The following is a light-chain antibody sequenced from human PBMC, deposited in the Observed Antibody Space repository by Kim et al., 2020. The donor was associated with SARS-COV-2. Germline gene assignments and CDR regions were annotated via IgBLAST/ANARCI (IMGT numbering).Light chain of an antibody. J-gene: IGKJ2*01. CDR1: QSVLYSSNNKNY. CDR3: QQYDSTPYT. V-gene: IGKV4-1*01. CDR2: WAS. Sequence: RANINCKSSQSVLYSSNNKNYLAWYQQKPGQPPKLLIYWASTRESGVPARFSGSGSGTDFTLTISSLQAEDVAVYYCQQYDSTPYTFGQGTKLEI.